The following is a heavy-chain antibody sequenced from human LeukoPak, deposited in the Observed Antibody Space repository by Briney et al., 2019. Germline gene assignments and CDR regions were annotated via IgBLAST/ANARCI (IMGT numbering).Heavy chain of an antibody. CDR2: ISAYNGNT. J-gene: IGHJ6*03. Sequence: ASVKVSCKASGYTFTSYGISWVRQAPGQGLEWMGWISAYNGNTNYAQKLQGRVTMTTDTSTSTAYMELRSLRSDDTAVCYCASDGVVPAAMSDYYYYYMDVWGKGTTVTVSS. D-gene: IGHD2-2*01. CDR3: ASDGVVPAAMSDYYYYYMDV. CDR1: GYTFTSYG. V-gene: IGHV1-18*01.